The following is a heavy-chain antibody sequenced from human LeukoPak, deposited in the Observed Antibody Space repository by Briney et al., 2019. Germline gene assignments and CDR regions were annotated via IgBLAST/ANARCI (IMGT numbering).Heavy chain of an antibody. CDR2: IIPIFGTA. J-gene: IGHJ3*02. D-gene: IGHD3-9*01. Sequence: ASVKVSCKASGGTFRSYAISWVRQAPGQGLEWMGGIIPIFGTANYAQKFQGRVTITADKSTSTAYMELSSLRSEDTAVYYCARVLRYFDQTLVHDAFDIWGQGTMVTVSS. CDR1: GGTFRSYA. V-gene: IGHV1-69*06. CDR3: ARVLRYFDQTLVHDAFDI.